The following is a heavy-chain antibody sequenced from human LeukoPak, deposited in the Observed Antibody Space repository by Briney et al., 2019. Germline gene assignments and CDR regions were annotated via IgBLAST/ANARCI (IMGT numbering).Heavy chain of an antibody. Sequence: ASVKISCKVSGYTFTDYYMHWWQQAPGKGLEWMGLVDPEDGETIYAEKFQGRVTITADTSTDTAYMELSSLRSEDTAVYYCVVVPAAIRNSVWFDPWGQGTLVTVSS. CDR3: VVVPAAIRNSVWFDP. CDR1: GYTFTDYY. V-gene: IGHV1-69-2*01. D-gene: IGHD2-2*02. J-gene: IGHJ5*02. CDR2: VDPEDGET.